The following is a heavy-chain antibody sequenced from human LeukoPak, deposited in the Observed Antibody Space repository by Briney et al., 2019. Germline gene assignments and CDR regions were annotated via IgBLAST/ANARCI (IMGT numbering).Heavy chain of an antibody. V-gene: IGHV1-2*02. J-gene: IGHJ4*02. Sequence: GASVKVSCKASGYTFTGYYMHWVRQAPGQGLEWMGWINPNSGGTNYAQKFQGRVTMTRDTSISTAYMDLSRLRSDDTAVYYCARDRVYCPGGSCYPSYYFDYWGQGTLVTVSS. CDR1: GYTFTGYY. CDR2: INPNSGGT. CDR3: ARDRVYCPGGSCYPSYYFDY. D-gene: IGHD2-15*01.